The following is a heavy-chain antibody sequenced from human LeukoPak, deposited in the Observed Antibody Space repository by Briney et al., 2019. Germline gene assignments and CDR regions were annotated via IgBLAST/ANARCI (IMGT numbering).Heavy chain of an antibody. J-gene: IGHJ3*02. CDR3: ANREGEYSSSMGAFDI. CDR1: GYTFTGYY. Sequence: ASVKVSCKASGYTFTGYYMHWVRQAPGQGLEWMGWINPNSGGTNYAQKFQGRVTMTRDTSISTAYMELSRLRSDDTAVYYCANREGEYSSSMGAFDIWGQGTMVTVSS. CDR2: INPNSGGT. D-gene: IGHD6-6*01. V-gene: IGHV1-2*02.